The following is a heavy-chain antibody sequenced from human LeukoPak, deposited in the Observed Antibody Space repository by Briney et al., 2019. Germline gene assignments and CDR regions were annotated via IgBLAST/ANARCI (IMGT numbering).Heavy chain of an antibody. CDR3: ARDSLGVIYGDYPEDASHYYYGMDV. Sequence: ASVKVSCKASGYTFTSYGISWVRQAPGQGLEWMGWISAYNGNTNYAQKLQGRVTMTTDTSTSTAYMELRGLRSDDTAVYYCARDSLGVIYGDYPEDASHYYYGMDVWGQGTTVTVSS. J-gene: IGHJ6*02. V-gene: IGHV1-18*01. CDR1: GYTFTSYG. CDR2: ISAYNGNT. D-gene: IGHD4-17*01.